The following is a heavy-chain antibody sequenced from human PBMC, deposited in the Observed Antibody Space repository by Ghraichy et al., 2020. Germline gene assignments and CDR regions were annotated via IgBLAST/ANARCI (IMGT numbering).Heavy chain of an antibody. J-gene: IGHJ4*02. CDR1: GFTFSNYG. D-gene: IGHD6-25*01. CDR2: IWFDGSAK. CDR3: ARDSYSARRIGAADTMGGDPYRVMDN. V-gene: IGHV3-33*01. Sequence: GGSLRLSCAASGFTFSNYGMHWVRQAPGKGLKWVAVIWFDGSAKYYAESVRGRFALSRDNSKNTLYLIMNSLRAEDTAVYYCARDSYSARRIGAADTMGGDPYRVMDNWGQGTLVTVSS.